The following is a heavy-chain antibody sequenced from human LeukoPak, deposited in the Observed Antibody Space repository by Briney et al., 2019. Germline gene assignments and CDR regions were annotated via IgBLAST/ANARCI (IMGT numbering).Heavy chain of an antibody. CDR2: ISTSGTTI. J-gene: IGHJ4*02. V-gene: IGHV3-11*01. Sequence: PGGSLRLSCAASGFTFSVYYMSWVRQAPGKGLEWISHISTSGTTIYYADSVKGRFTTSRDDAKNSLYLQMNSLRAEDTAMYYCARDPVDAANYWGQGTLVTVSS. CDR1: GFTFSVYY. D-gene: IGHD2-15*01. CDR3: ARDPVDAANY.